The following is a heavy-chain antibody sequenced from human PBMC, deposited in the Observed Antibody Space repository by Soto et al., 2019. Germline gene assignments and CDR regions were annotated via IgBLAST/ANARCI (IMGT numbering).Heavy chain of an antibody. D-gene: IGHD3-3*01. V-gene: IGHV2-26*01. CDR3: ARTRATYYDFWSGLPYWYMDV. Sequence: QVTLKESGPVLVKPTETLTLTCTVSGFSLSNARMGVSWIRQPPGKALEWLEHIFSNDEKSYSTSLKSRLTICKNTSKSQVVLTMTNMDPVDTATYCCARTRATYYDFWSGLPYWYMDVWGKGTTVTVSS. CDR1: GFSLSNARMG. CDR2: IFSNDEK. J-gene: IGHJ6*03.